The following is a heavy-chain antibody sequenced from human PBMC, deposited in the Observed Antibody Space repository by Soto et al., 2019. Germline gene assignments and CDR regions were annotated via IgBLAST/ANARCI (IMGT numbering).Heavy chain of an antibody. CDR3: ARDLRYYDSSGYSVGFDY. J-gene: IGHJ4*02. CDR2: ISAYNGNT. V-gene: IGHV1-18*04. CDR1: GYTFTSYG. D-gene: IGHD3-22*01. Sequence: ASVKISCKASGYTFTSYGISWVRQAPGQGLEWMGWISAYNGNTNYAQKLQGRVTMTTDTSTSTAYMELRSLRSDDTAVYYCARDLRYYDSSGYSVGFDYRGEVTPVTAS.